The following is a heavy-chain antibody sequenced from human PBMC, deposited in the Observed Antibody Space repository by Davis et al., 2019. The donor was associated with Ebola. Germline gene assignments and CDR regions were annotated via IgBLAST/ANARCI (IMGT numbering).Heavy chain of an antibody. D-gene: IGHD2-15*01. CDR1: GYTFTSYG. CDR2: ISAYNGNT. J-gene: IGHJ4*02. CDR3: ARGYCSGGSCYSPDY. V-gene: IGHV1-18*01. Sequence: ASVKVSCKASGYTFTSYGISWVRQAPGQGLEWMGWISAYNGNTNYAQKLQGRVTMTTDTSTSTAYMELRSLRSDDTAVYYCARGYCSGGSCYSPDYWGQGTLVTVSS.